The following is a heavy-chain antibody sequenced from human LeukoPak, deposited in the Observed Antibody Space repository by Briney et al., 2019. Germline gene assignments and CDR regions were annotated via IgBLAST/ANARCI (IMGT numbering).Heavy chain of an antibody. V-gene: IGHV3-30*04. CDR2: ISYDGSNK. J-gene: IGHJ4*02. CDR1: GFTFSSYA. CDR3: ARAKPKNMVRGLIMRRESRYYFDY. Sequence: GRSLRLSCAASGFTFSSYAMHWVRQAPGKGLEWVAVISYDGSNKYYADSVKGRFTISRDNSKNTLYLQMNSLRAEDTAVYYCARAKPKNMVRGLIMRRESRYYFDYWGQGTLVTVSS. D-gene: IGHD3-10*01.